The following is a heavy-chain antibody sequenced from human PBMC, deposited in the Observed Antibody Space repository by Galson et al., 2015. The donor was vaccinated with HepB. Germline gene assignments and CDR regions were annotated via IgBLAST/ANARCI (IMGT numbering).Heavy chain of an antibody. Sequence: SLRLSCAASGSTVSSNYMSWVRQAPGKGLEWVSVIYSGGSTYYADSVKGRFTISRDNSKNTLYLQMNSLRAEDTAVYYCARAYCGGDCYANIPFDYWGQGTLVTVSS. D-gene: IGHD2-21*02. V-gene: IGHV3-53*01. CDR1: GSTVSSNY. CDR3: ARAYCGGDCYANIPFDY. J-gene: IGHJ4*02. CDR2: IYSGGST.